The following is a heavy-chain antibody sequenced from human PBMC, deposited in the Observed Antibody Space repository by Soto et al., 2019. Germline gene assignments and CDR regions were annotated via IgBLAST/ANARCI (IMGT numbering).Heavy chain of an antibody. CDR3: GRGLRNYYGVDV. CDR1: GFTFSSHW. CDR2: IKYDGSTT. J-gene: IGHJ6*02. V-gene: IGHV3-74*01. D-gene: IGHD5-12*01. Sequence: VQLVESGGGLVQPGGSLRLSCVASGFTFSSHWMHWVRQAPGKGLVWVSRIKYDGSTTSYADSVKGRFTISRDNAKNTVHLQMNSLRAEDKGVYSCGRGLRNYYGVDVWGQGTTVTVSS.